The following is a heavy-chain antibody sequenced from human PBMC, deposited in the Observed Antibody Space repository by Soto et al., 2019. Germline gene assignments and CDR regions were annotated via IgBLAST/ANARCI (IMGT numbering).Heavy chain of an antibody. CDR3: ASSRPFDS. J-gene: IGHJ4*02. Sequence: DVQLVESGGGLVQPGGSLRLSCAASGFAVSSNYMSWVRQAPGKGLEWVSDRYSGGSTYYADSVKGRFSISTDSSKNTVYLQMNSLSADDTAVYDCASSRPFDSWGRGALVPVSS. CDR1: GFAVSSNY. V-gene: IGHV3-66*01. CDR2: RYSGGST.